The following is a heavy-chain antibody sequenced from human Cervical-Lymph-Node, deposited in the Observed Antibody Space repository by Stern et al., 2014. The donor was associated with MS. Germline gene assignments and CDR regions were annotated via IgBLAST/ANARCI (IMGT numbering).Heavy chain of an antibody. Sequence: EVQLVESGGGLIQPGGSLRLSCAASGFTVSSNYMSWVRQSPGTGLQWVSLIYTDGSTDYADSVKGRFTISRDHSKNTLYLQMNSLGAEDTALYYCARAIFGVVTPTMAPDAFDIWGQGTMVTVSS. D-gene: IGHD3-3*01. J-gene: IGHJ3*02. CDR1: GFTVSSNY. V-gene: IGHV3-53*01. CDR2: IYTDGST. CDR3: ARAIFGVVTPTMAPDAFDI.